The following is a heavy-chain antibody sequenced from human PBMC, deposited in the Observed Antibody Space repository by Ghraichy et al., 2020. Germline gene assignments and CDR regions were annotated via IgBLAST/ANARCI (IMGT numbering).Heavy chain of an antibody. J-gene: IGHJ6*02. CDR2: ITSSGRSI. CDR1: GFTFSGFG. V-gene: IGHV3-48*02. Sequence: GGSLRLSCVGSGFTFSGFGMNWVRQSPGKGLEWVSYITSSGRSIFYADSVKGRFTISRDNAKNSLSLQMNSLRDEDTAVYYCARASTVVRFYYYAGMDVWGRGTTVTVSS. CDR3: ARASTVVRFYYYAGMDV. D-gene: IGHD4-23*01.